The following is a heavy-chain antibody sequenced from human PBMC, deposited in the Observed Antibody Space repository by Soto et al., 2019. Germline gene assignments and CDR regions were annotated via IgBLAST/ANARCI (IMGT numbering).Heavy chain of an antibody. D-gene: IGHD6-13*01. Sequence: QVQLVESGGGVVQPGKSVRLSCAASGFTFSLYGIHWVRQAPGKGLEWVAFITYEGSHQDYVDSVKGRFTLSRDNSKNIVYLQMNSLRPEDTAVYYCATAVTAAGDNYYSTGLAVWGHGTTVTVSS. CDR2: ITYEGSHQ. CDR3: ATAVTAAGDNYYSTGLAV. CDR1: GFTFSLYG. V-gene: IGHV3-30*03. J-gene: IGHJ6*02.